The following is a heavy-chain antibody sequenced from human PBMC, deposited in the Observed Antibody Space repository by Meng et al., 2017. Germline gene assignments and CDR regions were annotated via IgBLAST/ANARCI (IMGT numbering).Heavy chain of an antibody. CDR2: IYHSGST. CDR3: ARIGDWGSTRYFDY. J-gene: IGHJ4*02. CDR1: GGSISSSNW. D-gene: IGHD7-27*01. Sequence: GWLPVSRRGLWTSSGTRSLTCAVPGGSISSSNWWRCVRQPPGKGLEWIGEIYHSGSTNYNPSLKSRVTISVDKSKNQFSLKLSSVTAADTAVYYCARIGDWGSTRYFDYWGQGTLVTVSS. V-gene: IGHV4-4*02.